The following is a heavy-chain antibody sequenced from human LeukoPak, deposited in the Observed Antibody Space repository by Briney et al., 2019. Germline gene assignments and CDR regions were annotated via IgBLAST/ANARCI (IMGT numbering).Heavy chain of an antibody. V-gene: IGHV3-30*04. D-gene: IGHD6-19*01. J-gene: IGHJ4*02. CDR3: ARDPPFGSGWSQNFFDF. Sequence: GRSLRLSCAPSGFTFDEYAMHRVRQAPGQGLEWVALISYDGGNIYYADSVKGRFTISRDNSKSRLFLQMNNLRVDDTAVYYCARDPPFGSGWSQNFFDFWGQGTLVTVSS. CDR2: ISYDGGNI. CDR1: GFTFDEYA.